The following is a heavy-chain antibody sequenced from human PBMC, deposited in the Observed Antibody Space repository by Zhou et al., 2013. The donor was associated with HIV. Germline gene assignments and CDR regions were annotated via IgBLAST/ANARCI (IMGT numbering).Heavy chain of an antibody. D-gene: IGHD1-26*01. CDR2: IIPVFGTT. CDR1: GGTFSSYA. J-gene: IGHJ4*02. Sequence: QVQLVQSGAEVNKPGSSVKVSCKASGGTFSSYAISWVRQAPGQGLEWMGRIIPVFGTTNYAQKFQGRVTITADQSTSTAYMELSSLRSGDTAIYYCARTPSISYYLHYVDYWGQGTLVTVSS. V-gene: IGHV1-69*15. CDR3: ARTPSISYYLHYVDY.